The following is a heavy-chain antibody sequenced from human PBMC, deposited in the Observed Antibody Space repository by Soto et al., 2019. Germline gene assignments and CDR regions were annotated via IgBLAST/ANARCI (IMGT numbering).Heavy chain of an antibody. D-gene: IGHD3-10*01. CDR3: AEGTRLWFGELSERSPLNHYFDY. J-gene: IGHJ4*02. CDR1: GGSISSSSYY. CDR2: IYYSGST. V-gene: IGHV4-39*01. Sequence: PSETLSLTCTVSGGSISSSSYYWGWIRQPPGKGLEWIGSIYYSGSTYYNPSLKSRVTISVDTSKNQFSLKLGSVTAADTAVYYCAEGTRLWFGELSERSPLNHYFDYWGQGTLVTVSS.